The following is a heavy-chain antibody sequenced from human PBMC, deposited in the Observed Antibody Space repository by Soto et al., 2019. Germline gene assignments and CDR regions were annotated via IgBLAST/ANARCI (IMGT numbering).Heavy chain of an antibody. Sequence: GGSLRLSCAASGFTFSSYGMHWVRQAPGKGLEWVAVIWYDGSNKYYADSVKGRFTISRDNSKNTLYLQMNSLRAEDTAVYYYAKDRRIGLVLGYFDYWGQGTLVTVSS. CDR2: IWYDGSNK. J-gene: IGHJ4*02. CDR3: AKDRRIGLVLGYFDY. V-gene: IGHV3-30*02. CDR1: GFTFSSYG. D-gene: IGHD6-19*01.